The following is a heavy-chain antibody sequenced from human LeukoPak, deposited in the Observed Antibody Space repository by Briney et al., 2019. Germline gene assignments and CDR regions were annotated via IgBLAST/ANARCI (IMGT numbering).Heavy chain of an antibody. J-gene: IGHJ4*02. Sequence: SETLSLTCSVSDGSINSYYWNWIRRPPGKGLEWIGYIYYNGNTNYSPSLKSRVTMSVDTSKNLFSLKVSSVTAADTAVYYCARVAVAGTETIDYWGQGTLVTVSS. V-gene: IGHV4-59*01. CDR1: DGSINSYY. D-gene: IGHD6-19*01. CDR3: ARVAVAGTETIDY. CDR2: IYYNGNT.